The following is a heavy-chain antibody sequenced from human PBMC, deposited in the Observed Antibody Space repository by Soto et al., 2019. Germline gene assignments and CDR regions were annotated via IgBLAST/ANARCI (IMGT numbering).Heavy chain of an antibody. D-gene: IGHD5-18*01. Sequence: SVKVSCKASGYTFTNFGVTWVRRAPGQGLEWMGGIIPIFGTANYAQKFQGRVTITADESTSTAYMELSSLRSEDTAVYYCARERGGYSYGYYYYYGMDVWGQGTTVTSP. CDR3: ARERGGYSYGYYYYYGMDV. CDR1: GYTFTNFG. V-gene: IGHV1-69*13. CDR2: IIPIFGTA. J-gene: IGHJ6*02.